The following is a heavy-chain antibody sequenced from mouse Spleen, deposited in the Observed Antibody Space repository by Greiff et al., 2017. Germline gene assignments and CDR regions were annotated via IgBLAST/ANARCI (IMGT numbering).Heavy chain of an antibody. D-gene: IGHD1-1*01. CDR1: GFTFSSYA. V-gene: IGHV5-9*04. Sequence: EVKVEESGGGLVKLGGSLKLSCAASGFTFSSYAMSWVRQTPEKRLEWVATISSGGGNTYYPDSVKGRFTISRDNAKNTLYLQMSSLKSEDTAMYYCAGNYYGSSSAWFAYWGQGTLVTVSA. J-gene: IGHJ3*01. CDR2: ISSGGGNT. CDR3: AGNYYGSSSAWFAY.